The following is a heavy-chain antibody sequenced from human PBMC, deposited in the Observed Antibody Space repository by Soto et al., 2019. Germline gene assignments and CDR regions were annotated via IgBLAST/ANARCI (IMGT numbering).Heavy chain of an antibody. D-gene: IGHD3-3*01. CDR2: MQYSGNT. J-gene: IGHJ4*02. Sequence: SETLSLTCTVSGGSISNKYYWGWIRQPPGKGLEWIGSMQYSGNTYYNPSLSSRVTMSVDTSQNQFSLKLSSVTAADTAVYYCARHSQKQFWSQFDSWGQGSLVTSPQ. V-gene: IGHV4-39*01. CDR1: GGSISNKYY. CDR3: ARHSQKQFWSQFDS.